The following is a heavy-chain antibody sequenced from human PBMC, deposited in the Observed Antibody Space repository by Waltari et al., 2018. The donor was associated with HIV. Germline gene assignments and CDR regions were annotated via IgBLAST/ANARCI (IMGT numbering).Heavy chain of an antibody. CDR3: ARAGRYNNYYYGMDV. J-gene: IGHJ6*02. CDR2: IYYSGST. CDR1: GGSISSYY. D-gene: IGHD1-1*01. Sequence: QVQLQESGPGLVKPSETLSLTCTVSGGSISSYYWSWIRQPPGKGLEWIGYIYYSGSTNYNPSLKSRVTISVDTSKNQFSLKLSSVTAADTAVYYCARAGRYNNYYYGMDVWGQGTTVTVSS. V-gene: IGHV4-59*01.